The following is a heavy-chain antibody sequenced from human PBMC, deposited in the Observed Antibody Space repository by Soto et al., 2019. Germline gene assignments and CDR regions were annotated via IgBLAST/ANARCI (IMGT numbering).Heavy chain of an antibody. V-gene: IGHV3-30-3*01. D-gene: IGHD6-19*01. CDR1: GFTFSSYA. CDR3: ARDPSGPSEQWLVWFDY. J-gene: IGHJ4*02. CDR2: ISYDGSNK. Sequence: GGSLRLSCAASGFTFSSYAMHWVRQAPGKGLEWVAVISYDGSNKYYADSVKGRFTISRDNSKNTLYLQMNSLRAEDTAVYYCARDPSGPSEQWLVWFDYWGQGTLVTVSS.